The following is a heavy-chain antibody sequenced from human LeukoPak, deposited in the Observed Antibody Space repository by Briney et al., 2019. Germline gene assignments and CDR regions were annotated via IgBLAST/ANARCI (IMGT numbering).Heavy chain of an antibody. Sequence: QTLSLTCAISGDSVSSNSAAWNWIRQSPSRGLEWLGRTYYRSKWSNDYALSVKSRITINPDTSKNQFSLQLNSVTPEDTAVYYCVRDSGYGLDAFDIWDQGTMVTVSS. CDR1: GDSVSSNSAA. D-gene: IGHD5-12*01. CDR3: VRDSGYGLDAFDI. CDR2: TYYRSKWSN. V-gene: IGHV6-1*01. J-gene: IGHJ3*02.